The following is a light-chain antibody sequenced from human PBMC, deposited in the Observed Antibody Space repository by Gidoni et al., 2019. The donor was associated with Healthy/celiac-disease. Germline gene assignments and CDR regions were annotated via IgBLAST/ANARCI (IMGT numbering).Light chain of an antibody. CDR3: QSYDSSLSGSGVV. V-gene: IGLV1-40*01. J-gene: IGLJ2*01. CDR2: GNS. CDR1: SSNIGAGYD. Sequence: QSVLTQPPSVSGAPGQRVTLSCTGSSSNIGAGYDVHWYQQLPGTAPKLLIYGNSNRPSGVPVRFSGSKSGTSASLAITGLQAEDEADYYCQSYDSSLSGSGVVFGGGTKLTVL.